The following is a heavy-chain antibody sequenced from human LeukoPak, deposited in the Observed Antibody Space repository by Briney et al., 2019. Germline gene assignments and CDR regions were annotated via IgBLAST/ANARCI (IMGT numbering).Heavy chain of an antibody. Sequence: GASVKVSCKASGGTFSSYAISWVRQAPGQGLEWMGRIIPILGIANYAQKFQGRVTITADKFTSTAYMELSSLRSEDTAVYYCARDLSIVGAESVGYWGQGTLVTVSS. CDR3: ARDLSIVGAESVGY. V-gene: IGHV1-69*04. CDR2: IIPILGIA. J-gene: IGHJ4*02. CDR1: GGTFSSYA. D-gene: IGHD1-26*01.